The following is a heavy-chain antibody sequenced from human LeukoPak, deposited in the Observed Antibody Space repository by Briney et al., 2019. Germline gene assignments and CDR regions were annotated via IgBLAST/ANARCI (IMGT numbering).Heavy chain of an antibody. V-gene: IGHV3-23*01. D-gene: IGHD7-27*01. CDR1: GFTFSSYA. J-gene: IGHJ6*03. Sequence: GGSLRLSCAASGFASGFTFSSYAMSWVRQAPGKGLEWVASINGRAATTYYADSVKRRFTISRDNSKNTLYLHMNRLGAADTAVYYCAKAPATGEGYYFYYMDVWGKGTTVTVSS. CDR2: INGRAATT. CDR3: AKAPATGEGYYFYYMDV.